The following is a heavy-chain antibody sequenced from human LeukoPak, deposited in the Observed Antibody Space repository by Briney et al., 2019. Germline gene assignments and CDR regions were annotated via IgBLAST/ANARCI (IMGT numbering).Heavy chain of an antibody. Sequence: NAGGSLRLSCAASGFTFSKAWMSWVRQAPGKGLEWVGRIKSRTHGGTTDYAAPVKGRFTISRDDSKNTLYLQMNSLKTEDTAVYYCTAAAQYSGSSPNWGQGTLVTVSS. J-gene: IGHJ4*02. CDR1: GFTFSKAW. CDR2: IKSRTHGGTT. D-gene: IGHD1-26*01. CDR3: TAAAQYSGSSPN. V-gene: IGHV3-15*01.